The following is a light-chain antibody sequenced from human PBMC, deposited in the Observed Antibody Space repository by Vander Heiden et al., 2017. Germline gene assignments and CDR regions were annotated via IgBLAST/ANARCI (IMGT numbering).Light chain of an antibody. CDR1: SSDVGGNNY. Sequence: QSALTQPASASGSPGHSITLSSPGTSSDVGGNNYVAWYQQHPGKAPKPMINDVSNRPAGVSNRFSGSKSGNTASLTISGLQAEDEADYYCSSYTSSSTRVFGGGTKLTVL. J-gene: IGLJ3*02. V-gene: IGLV2-14*01. CDR2: DVS. CDR3: SSYTSSSTRV.